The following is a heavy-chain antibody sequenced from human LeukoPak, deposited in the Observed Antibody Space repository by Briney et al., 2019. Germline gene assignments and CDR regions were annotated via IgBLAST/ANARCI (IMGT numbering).Heavy chain of an antibody. CDR3: ARVLSIVVVPGATFWLDP. Sequence: SETLSLTCAVYGGSFSGYYWSWIRQPPGKGLEWIGDVNHSGSTNYNPSLKSRVTISVDTSKNQFSLKLSPVTAADTAVYHCARVLSIVVVPGATFWLDPWGQGTLVTVSS. V-gene: IGHV4-34*01. J-gene: IGHJ5*02. CDR2: VNHSGST. D-gene: IGHD2-2*01. CDR1: GGSFSGYY.